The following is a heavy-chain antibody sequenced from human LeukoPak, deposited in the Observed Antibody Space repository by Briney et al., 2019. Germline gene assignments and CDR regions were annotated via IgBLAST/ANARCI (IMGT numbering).Heavy chain of an antibody. J-gene: IGHJ4*02. Sequence: SETLSLTCAVSGGSISSSGYSWSWIRQPPGKGLEWIGYIYHSGSTYYNPSLKSRVTISVDRSKNQFSLKLSSVTAADTAVYYCAARGLYYDYVWGSYRTGSLDYWGQGTLVTVSS. V-gene: IGHV4-30-2*01. CDR2: IYHSGST. CDR3: AARGLYYDYVWGSYRTGSLDY. CDR1: GGSISSSGYS. D-gene: IGHD3-16*02.